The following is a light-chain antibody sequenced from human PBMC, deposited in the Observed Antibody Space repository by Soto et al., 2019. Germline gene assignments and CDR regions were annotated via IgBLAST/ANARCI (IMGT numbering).Light chain of an antibody. J-gene: IGKJ1*01. CDR3: QQYNSYSGT. CDR2: KAS. CDR1: QSISSW. Sequence: IPITHSHYKLSASVGDRVTTTWRASQSISSWLAWYQQKPGKAPKLLIYKASSLESGVPSRFSGSGSGTEFTLTISSLQPDDFATYYCQQYNSYSGTFGQGTKVDI. V-gene: IGKV1-5*03.